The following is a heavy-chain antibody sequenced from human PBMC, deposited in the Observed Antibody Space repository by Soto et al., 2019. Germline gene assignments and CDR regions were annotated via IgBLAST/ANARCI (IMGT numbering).Heavy chain of an antibody. CDR2: IYPSDSDI. V-gene: IGHV5-51*01. CDR1: GYIFTTYC. Sequence: EESLKNSCEGSGYIFTTYCIGWWRQMPWKGLEWMGMIYPSDSDIRYSPSFQGQVTISADKSINTAYLQWSSLKASDTAMYYCVRSKSTPWYVAYWGQGTVV. CDR3: VRSKSTPWYVAY. J-gene: IGHJ4*02. D-gene: IGHD2-15*01.